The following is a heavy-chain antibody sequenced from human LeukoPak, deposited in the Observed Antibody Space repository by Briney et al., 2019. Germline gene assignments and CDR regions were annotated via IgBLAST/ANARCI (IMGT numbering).Heavy chain of an antibody. CDR1: GFIFDNYD. J-gene: IGHJ4*02. CDR2: ISYSSNYI. CDR3: ARDRGGYSDY. Sequence: GGSLRLSCTASGFIFDNYDINWVRQPPGKGLEWVSFISYSSNYIYYADSVKGRFTISRDNAKNSLFLQMNSLTAEDTAVYYCARDRGGYSDYWGQGTLVTVSS. V-gene: IGHV3-21*01.